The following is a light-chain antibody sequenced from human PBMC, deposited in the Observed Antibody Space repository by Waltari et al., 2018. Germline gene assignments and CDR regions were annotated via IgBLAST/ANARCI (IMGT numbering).Light chain of an antibody. CDR2: KAS. J-gene: IGKJ2*01. CDR3: QQYNSYLYT. Sequence: DMQMTQSPSTLSASVGARVTITCRASQSLTSWLAWYQQKPGKAPKRLIYKASSLESGVPSRFSGSGSGTEFTLNISSLQPDDFATYYCQQYNSYLYTFGQGTKLEIK. V-gene: IGKV1-5*03. CDR1: QSLTSW.